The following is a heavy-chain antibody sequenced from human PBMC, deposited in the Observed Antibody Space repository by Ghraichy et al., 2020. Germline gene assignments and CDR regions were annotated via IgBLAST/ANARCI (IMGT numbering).Heavy chain of an antibody. CDR3: AKDRGSYDPTDFDY. CDR2: IRYDGSNK. Sequence: GESLNISCAASGFTFSSYGMHWVRQAPGKGLEWVAFIRYDGSNKYYADSVKGRFTISRDNSKNTLYLQMNSLRAEDTAVYYCAKDRGSYDPTDFDYWGQGTLVTVSS. D-gene: IGHD5-18*01. V-gene: IGHV3-30*02. J-gene: IGHJ4*02. CDR1: GFTFSSYG.